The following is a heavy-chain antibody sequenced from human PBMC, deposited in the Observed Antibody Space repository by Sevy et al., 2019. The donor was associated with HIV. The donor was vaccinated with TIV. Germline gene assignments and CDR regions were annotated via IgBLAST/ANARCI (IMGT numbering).Heavy chain of an antibody. V-gene: IGHV4-39*01. CDR1: GGSISSSSYY. D-gene: IGHD6-19*01. Sequence: SETLSLTCTVSGGSISSSSYYWGWIRQPPGKGLEWIGSIYYSGSTYYNPSLKSRVTISVDTSKNQFSLKLSSVTAADTAVYYCARQIPGIAVAGTYFQHWGQGTLVTVSS. CDR2: IYYSGST. J-gene: IGHJ1*01. CDR3: ARQIPGIAVAGTYFQH.